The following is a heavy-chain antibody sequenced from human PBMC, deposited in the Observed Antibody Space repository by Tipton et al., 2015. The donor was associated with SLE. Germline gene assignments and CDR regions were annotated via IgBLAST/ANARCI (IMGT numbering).Heavy chain of an antibody. CDR3: VYDFWSGYAFDI. V-gene: IGHV1-24*01. CDR2: FDPEDDEI. CDR1: GYTLTEIS. J-gene: IGHJ3*02. Sequence: QLVQSGPEVKKPGASVKVSCKLSGYTLTEISIHWVRQAPGKGLEWMGGFDPEDDEIIYAQKFQGRVTMTEDTSTDTAYMELSSLRSEDTAVYYCVYDFWSGYAFDIWGQGTMVTVSS. D-gene: IGHD3-3*01.